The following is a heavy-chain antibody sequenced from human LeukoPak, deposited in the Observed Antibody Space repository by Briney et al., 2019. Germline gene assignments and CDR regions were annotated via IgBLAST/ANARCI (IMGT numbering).Heavy chain of an antibody. CDR2: ISGSGGST. CDR3: AKCHSSGPYKYYYYFDY. D-gene: IGHD3-22*01. CDR1: GYTFTSYG. V-gene: IGHV3-23*01. Sequence: ASVKVSCKASGYTFTSYGISWVRQAPGKGLEWVSAISGSGGSTYYADSVKGRFTISRDNSKNTLYLQMNSLRAEDTAVYYCAKCHSSGPYKYYYYFDYWGQGTLVTVSS. J-gene: IGHJ4*02.